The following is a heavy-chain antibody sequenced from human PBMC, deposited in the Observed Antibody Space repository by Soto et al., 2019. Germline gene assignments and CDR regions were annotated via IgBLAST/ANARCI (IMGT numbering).Heavy chain of an antibody. CDR1: GFSLSRYG. CDR3: ARDLSYWSLLIDH. CDR2: LWSNGITR. V-gene: IGHV3-33*01. J-gene: IGHJ4*02. Sequence: QVQVVASGGGVVQPGGSLSLSCTASGFSLSRYGLHWIRQAPGKGLEWVAGLWSNGITRSYADSVKGRFTISRDTSENMLYLQMNSLGAEDTAVYYCARDLSYWSLLIDHWGQGTLVTVSS. D-gene: IGHD2-8*02.